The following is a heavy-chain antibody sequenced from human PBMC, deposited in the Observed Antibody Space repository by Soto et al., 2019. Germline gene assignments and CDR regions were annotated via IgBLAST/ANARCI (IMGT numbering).Heavy chain of an antibody. D-gene: IGHD1-26*01. CDR1: GYTFTGHY. J-gene: IGHJ4*02. V-gene: IGHV1-2*02. CDR3: GRGRSGQIVVFY. CDR2: IGPESGAT. Sequence: GASVKVSCKASGYTFTGHYIHWVRQAPEQGPEWMGEIGPESGATRYAQRFQGRVTMTRDMSITTVYMGLNNLSPDDTAVYYCGRGRSGQIVVFYWGQGTPVTVSS.